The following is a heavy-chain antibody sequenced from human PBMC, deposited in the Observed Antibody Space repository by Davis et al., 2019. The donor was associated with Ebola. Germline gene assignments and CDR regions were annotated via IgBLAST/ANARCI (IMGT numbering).Heavy chain of an antibody. J-gene: IGHJ4*02. CDR2: VSATGGSI. CDR3: AKDRRTGFVFDY. D-gene: IGHD3-3*01. V-gene: IGHV3-23*01. CDR1: GFSFSTVD. Sequence: GESLKISCAASGFSFSTVDMSWVRQAPRKGLEWVSAVSATGGSIYYADSVKGRFTISRDNSKNTLYLQMNSLRAEDTAVYYCAKDRRTGFVFDYWGQGTLVTVSS.